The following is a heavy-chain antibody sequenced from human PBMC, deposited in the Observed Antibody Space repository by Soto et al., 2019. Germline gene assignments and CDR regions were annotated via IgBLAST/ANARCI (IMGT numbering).Heavy chain of an antibody. Sequence: EVQLVESGGGLVTPGGSLRLSCAASGFTFSSYSINWVRQAPGKGLEWVSSISSSSSYIYYADSVKGRFTISRDNAXXSLYLQMNSLRVEDTAVYYCARTYSSGWYEGWFDPWGQGALVTVSS. CDR1: GFTFSSYS. D-gene: IGHD6-19*01. V-gene: IGHV3-21*01. CDR3: ARTYSSGWYEGWFDP. J-gene: IGHJ5*02. CDR2: ISSSSSYI.